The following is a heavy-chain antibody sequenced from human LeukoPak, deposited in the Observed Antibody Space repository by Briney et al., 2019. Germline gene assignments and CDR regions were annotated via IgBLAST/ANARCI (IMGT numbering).Heavy chain of an antibody. CDR2: ISGSGGSI. Sequence: GGSLRLSCAASGFTFSGYTMSWVRQAPGKGLEWVSAISGSGGSIHYADSVKGRFTISRDNSKNTLYLQMNSLRAEDTAVYYCAKDSSGYDSFYFDYWGQGTLVTVSS. J-gene: IGHJ4*02. CDR3: AKDSSGYDSFYFDY. D-gene: IGHD3-3*01. V-gene: IGHV3-23*01. CDR1: GFTFSGYT.